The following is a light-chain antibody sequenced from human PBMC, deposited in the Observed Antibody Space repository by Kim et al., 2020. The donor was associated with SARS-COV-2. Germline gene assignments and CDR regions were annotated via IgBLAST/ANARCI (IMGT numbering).Light chain of an antibody. V-gene: IGKV3-11*01. CDR3: QQRSKWPLT. Sequence: SLSTGERAPLSCRASQSVSKSLGWYQQKTGQAPRLLIYDASNRATGIPARFSGSGSGTDFTLTISSLEPEDFAVYYCQQRSKWPLTFGGGTKVEI. CDR1: QSVSKS. J-gene: IGKJ4*01. CDR2: DAS.